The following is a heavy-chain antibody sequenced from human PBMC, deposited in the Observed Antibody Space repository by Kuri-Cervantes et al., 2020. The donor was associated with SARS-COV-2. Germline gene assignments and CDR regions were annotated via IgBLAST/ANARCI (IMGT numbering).Heavy chain of an antibody. V-gene: IGHV3-21*01. CDR3: AREDGVYDSGERAIIHFDY. D-gene: IGHD5/OR15-5a*01. CDR2: IGPSNTYI. Sequence: GGSLRLSCTASGFTFNTYNMKWVRQAPGKGLEWVSGIGPSNTYIYYADSVKGRFIISRDNAKNSLYLQMNSLRPEDTAVYYCAREDGVYDSGERAIIHFDYWGQGALVTVSS. CDR1: GFTFNTYN. J-gene: IGHJ4*02.